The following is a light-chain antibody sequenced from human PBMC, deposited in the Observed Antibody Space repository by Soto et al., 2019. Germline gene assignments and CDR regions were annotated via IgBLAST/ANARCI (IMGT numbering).Light chain of an antibody. CDR1: QTISSW. V-gene: IGKV1-5*03. J-gene: IGKJ1*01. CDR3: QHYNSYSEA. Sequence: DIQMTQSPSTLSGSVGDRVTITCRASQTISSWLAWYQQKPGKAPKLLIYKASTLKSGVPSRFSGSGSVTEFTLTISSLQPDDFATYYCQHYNSYSEAFGQGTKVDIK. CDR2: KAS.